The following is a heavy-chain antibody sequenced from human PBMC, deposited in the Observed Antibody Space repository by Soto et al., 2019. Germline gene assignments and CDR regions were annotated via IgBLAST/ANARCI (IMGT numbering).Heavy chain of an antibody. CDR3: ARDQNRGGSYRFYYYYGMDV. D-gene: IGHD1-26*01. V-gene: IGHV1-3*01. Sequence: QVQLVQSGAEVKKPGASVKVSCKASGYTFANFAIHWVRQAPGQRLEGMGWINPGNGDTKYSQNFQGRVTITRDTSAGTAYMELSSLISDDTAVYYCARDQNRGGSYRFYYYYGMDVWGQGTTVTVSS. CDR2: INPGNGDT. J-gene: IGHJ6*02. CDR1: GYTFANFA.